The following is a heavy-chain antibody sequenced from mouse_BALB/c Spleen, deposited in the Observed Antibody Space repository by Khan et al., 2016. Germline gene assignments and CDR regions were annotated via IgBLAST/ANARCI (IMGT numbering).Heavy chain of an antibody. D-gene: IGHD1-1*01. CDR2: IFPGRGDT. J-gene: IGHJ2*01. CDR3: TSHYGSSWGKNFFDY. Sequence: VQLQQSGTVLARPGASVKMSCKASDYTFSTYWMHWVKQMPGQGLEWIGAIFPGRGDTTNNKRLEDKAKLTAVTSTKTAYMELSSLTNEDSAVYYYTSHYGSSWGKNFFDYGGQGTTLTVSS. CDR1: DYTFSTYW. V-gene: IGHV1-5*01.